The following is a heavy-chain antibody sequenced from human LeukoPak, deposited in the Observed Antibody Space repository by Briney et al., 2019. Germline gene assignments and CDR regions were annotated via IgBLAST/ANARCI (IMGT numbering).Heavy chain of an antibody. Sequence: ASVKVSCKASGDSFTGCYIHWVRQAPGQGLKWNGCFNLNTGGTNYAQKFRARDTMTRDTSISTAYMDLNRVTSDDTAIYYYASLIVVAAGLTQVDSGVDVWGQGTTVIVSS. V-gene: IGHV1-2*02. CDR2: FNLNTGGT. CDR1: GDSFTGCY. CDR3: ASLIVVAAGLTQVDSGVDV. J-gene: IGHJ6*02. D-gene: IGHD6-13*01.